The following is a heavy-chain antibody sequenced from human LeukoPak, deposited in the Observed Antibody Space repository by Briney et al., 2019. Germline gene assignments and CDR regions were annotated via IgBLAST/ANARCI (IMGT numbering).Heavy chain of an antibody. CDR1: GGTFSSYA. CDR3: ARDRFSGSLNAFDI. Sequence: SVKVSCKASGGTFSSYAISWVRQAPGQGLEWMGRIIPIFGTANYAQKFQGRVTITTDESTSTAYMELSSLRSEDTAVYYYARDRFSGSLNAFDIWGQGTMVTVSS. J-gene: IGHJ3*02. V-gene: IGHV1-69*05. CDR2: IIPIFGTA. D-gene: IGHD1-26*01.